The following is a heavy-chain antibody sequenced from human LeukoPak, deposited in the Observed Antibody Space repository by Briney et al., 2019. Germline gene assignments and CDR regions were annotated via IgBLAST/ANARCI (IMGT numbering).Heavy chain of an antibody. CDR2: MNPNSGNT. V-gene: IGHV1-8*01. CDR3: ARGKHRPPYSSGCLGY. Sequence: ASVKVSCKASGYTFTSYDINWVRQATAQGLEWMGWMNPNSGNTGYAQKFQGRVTMTRNTSISTAYMELSSLRSEDTAVYYCARGKHRPPYSSGCLGYWGQGTLVTVSS. D-gene: IGHD6-19*01. J-gene: IGHJ4*02. CDR1: GYTFTSYD.